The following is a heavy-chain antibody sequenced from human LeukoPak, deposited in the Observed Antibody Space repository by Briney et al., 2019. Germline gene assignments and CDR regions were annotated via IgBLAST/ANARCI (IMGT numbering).Heavy chain of an antibody. CDR3: ARDAGSSSCHDY. CDR2: ISSGSSYI. D-gene: IGHD6-13*01. CDR1: GFTFSSYS. J-gene: IGHJ4*02. Sequence: PGGSLRLSCAASGFTFSSYSMNWVRQAPGKGLEWVSSISSGSSYIYYADSVKGRFTISRDNSKNTLYLQMNSLRAEDTAVYYCARDAGSSSCHDYWGQGTLVTVSS. V-gene: IGHV3-21*01.